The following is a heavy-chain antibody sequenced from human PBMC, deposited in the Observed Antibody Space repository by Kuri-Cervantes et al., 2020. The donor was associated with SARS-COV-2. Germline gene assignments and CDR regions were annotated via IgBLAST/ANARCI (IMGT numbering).Heavy chain of an antibody. J-gene: IGHJ4*02. V-gene: IGHV3-23*01. Sequence: GGSLRLSCAASGFTFRSCWMSWVRQAPGKGLEWVSAISGSGGSTYYADSVKGRFTISRDNSKNTLYLQMNSLRAEDTAVYYCAKDYYSSSSNYFDYWGQGTLVTVSS. CDR3: AKDYYSSSSNYFDY. CDR1: GFTFRSCW. D-gene: IGHD6-6*01. CDR2: ISGSGGST.